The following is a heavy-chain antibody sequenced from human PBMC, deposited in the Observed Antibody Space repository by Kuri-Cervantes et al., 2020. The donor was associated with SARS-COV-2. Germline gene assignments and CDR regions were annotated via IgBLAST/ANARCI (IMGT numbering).Heavy chain of an antibody. CDR3: ARGPRITTVRGVIQGTYFDY. CDR1: GFTFSSYG. D-gene: IGHD3-10*01. Sequence: GGSLRLSCAASGFTFSSYGMHWVRQAPGKGLEWVAFIRYDGSNKYYADSVKGRFTISRDNSKNTLYLQMNRLRVEDTAVYYCARGPRITTVRGVIQGTYFDYWGQGTLVTVSS. V-gene: IGHV3-30*02. CDR2: IRYDGSNK. J-gene: IGHJ4*02.